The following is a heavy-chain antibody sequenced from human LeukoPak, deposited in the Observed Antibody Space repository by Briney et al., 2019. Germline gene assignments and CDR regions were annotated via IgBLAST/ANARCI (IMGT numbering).Heavy chain of an antibody. Sequence: PSQTLSLACTVSGGSISSGGYYWSRIRQHPGKGVERIGYIYYSGSTYYDPSLKSRVTISVDTSKNQFSLKLSSVTAADTAVYYCARLLKPSSGAPDYVWGSYRSPNWFDPWGQGTLVTVSS. CDR3: ARLLKPSSGAPDYVWGSYRSPNWFDP. V-gene: IGHV4-31*03. CDR1: GGSISSGGYY. CDR2: IYYSGST. J-gene: IGHJ5*02. D-gene: IGHD3-16*02.